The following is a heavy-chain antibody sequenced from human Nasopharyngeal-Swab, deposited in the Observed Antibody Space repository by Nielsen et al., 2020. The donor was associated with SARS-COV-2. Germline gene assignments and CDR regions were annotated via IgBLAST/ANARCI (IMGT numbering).Heavy chain of an antibody. V-gene: IGHV4-34*01. CDR2: INHSGST. D-gene: IGHD6-19*01. CDR1: GGSFSGYY. Sequence: SETLSLTCAVYGGSFSGYYWTWIRQPPKKGLEWIGEINHSGSTNYNPSLKSRVTISVDTSKNQFSLKLSSVTAADTAVYYCARDHPGWFYGMDVWGQGTTVTVSS. CDR3: ARDHPGWFYGMDV. J-gene: IGHJ6*02.